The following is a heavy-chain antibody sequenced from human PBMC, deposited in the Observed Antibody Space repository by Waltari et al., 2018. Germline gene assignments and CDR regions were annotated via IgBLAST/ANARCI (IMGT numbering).Heavy chain of an antibody. V-gene: IGHV3-33*01. Sequence: QVQLVESGGGVVQPGRSLRLSCAASGFTFSSYGMHWVRPAPGQGLEWVAVIWYDGSNKYYADSVKGRFTISRDNSKNTLYLQMNSLRAEDTAVYYCARDGLISSSYRHRHFDYWGQGTLVTVSS. CDR1: GFTFSSYG. CDR3: ARDGLISSSYRHRHFDY. J-gene: IGHJ4*02. D-gene: IGHD6-13*01. CDR2: IWYDGSNK.